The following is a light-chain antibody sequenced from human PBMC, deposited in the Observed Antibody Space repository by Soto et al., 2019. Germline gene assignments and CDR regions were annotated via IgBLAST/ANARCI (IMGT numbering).Light chain of an antibody. Sequence: QSVLTQPASVSGSPGQSITFSCTGTSSDVGTYYLVSLYQQHPGKAPKLMIYEGSKRPSGVSNRFSGSTSGNTASLTISGVQAEEEAGYDCASYAGGSTVVFGGGTKLTVL. J-gene: IGLJ3*02. V-gene: IGLV2-23*01. CDR1: SSDVGTYYL. CDR3: ASYAGGSTVV. CDR2: EGS.